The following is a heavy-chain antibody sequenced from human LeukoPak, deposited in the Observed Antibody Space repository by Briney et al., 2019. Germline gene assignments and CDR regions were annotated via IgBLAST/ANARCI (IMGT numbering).Heavy chain of an antibody. CDR3: AKGGYGYDPVYYYYYGMDV. V-gene: IGHV3-23*01. J-gene: IGHJ6*02. CDR2: ISGSGGST. Sequence: GGSLRLSCAASGFTFSSYAMSWVRQAPGKGLEWVSAISGSGGSTYYADSVKGRFTISRDNSKNTLYLQMNSLRAEDTAVYYCAKGGYGYDPVYYYYYGMDVWGQGTTVTVSS. D-gene: IGHD5-18*01. CDR1: GFTFSSYA.